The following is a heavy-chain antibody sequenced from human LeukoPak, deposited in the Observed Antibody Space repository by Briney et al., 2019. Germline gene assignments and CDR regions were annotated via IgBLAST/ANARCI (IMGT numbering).Heavy chain of an antibody. D-gene: IGHD3-3*01. J-gene: IGHJ6*03. CDR3: ARTTYYDFWSGYYFGSYYYYMDV. CDR2: IYTSGST. CDR1: GGSISSYY. Sequence: SETLSLTCTVSGGSISSYYWSWIRQPAGKGLGRIGRIYTSGSTNYNPSLKSRVTISVDTSKNQFSLKLSSVTAADTAVYYCARTTYYDFWSGYYFGSYYYYMDVWGKGTTVTVSS. V-gene: IGHV4-4*07.